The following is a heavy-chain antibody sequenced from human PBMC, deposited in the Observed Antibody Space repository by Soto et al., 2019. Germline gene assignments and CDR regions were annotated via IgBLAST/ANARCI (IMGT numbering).Heavy chain of an antibody. Sequence: GGSLRLSCAASGFTFSSYSMNWVRQAPGKGLEWVSSISSSSSYIYYADSVKGRFTISRDNAKNSLYLQMNSLRAEDTAVYYCARGLDIVVVPAAHNDAFDIWGQGTMVTV. CDR1: GFTFSSYS. J-gene: IGHJ3*02. V-gene: IGHV3-21*01. CDR2: ISSSSSYI. CDR3: ARGLDIVVVPAAHNDAFDI. D-gene: IGHD2-2*03.